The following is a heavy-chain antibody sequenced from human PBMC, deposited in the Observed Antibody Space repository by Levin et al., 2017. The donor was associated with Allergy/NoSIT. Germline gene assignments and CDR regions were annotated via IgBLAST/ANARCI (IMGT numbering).Heavy chain of an antibody. Sequence: ASVKVSCKASGYTFTSYGISWVRQAPGQGLEWMGWISAYNGNTNYAQKLQGRVTMTTDTSTSTAYMELRSLRSDDTAVYYCARDPSFSYDFWSGYSSWFDPWGQGTLVTVSS. CDR2: ISAYNGNT. D-gene: IGHD3-3*01. CDR1: GYTFTSYG. J-gene: IGHJ5*02. V-gene: IGHV1-18*01. CDR3: ARDPSFSYDFWSGYSSWFDP.